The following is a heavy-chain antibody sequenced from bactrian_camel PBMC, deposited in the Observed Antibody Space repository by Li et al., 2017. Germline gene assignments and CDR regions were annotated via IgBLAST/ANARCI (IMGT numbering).Heavy chain of an antibody. D-gene: IGHD5*01. CDR1: GFSVSRYC. Sequence: VQLVESGGGSVQAGGSLRLSCAASGFSVSRYCMGWFRQAPGKEREAVAVIQPFGDRKYYTDSFKGRFTISRDNAKNTLYLQLNSLTREDSAMYYCTRETQWVGYHEFAEYWGQGTQVTVS. CDR2: IQPFGDRK. J-gene: IGHJ4*01. V-gene: IGHV3S1*01. CDR3: TRETQWVGYHEFAEY.